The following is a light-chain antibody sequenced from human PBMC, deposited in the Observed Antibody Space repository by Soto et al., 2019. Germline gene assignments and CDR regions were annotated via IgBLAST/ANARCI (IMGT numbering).Light chain of an antibody. J-gene: IGLJ1*01. CDR3: SSYAGSSNV. CDR2: EVN. CDR1: SSDVGGYNY. Sequence: QSLLTQPPSASGSPGQSVAISCTGTSSDVGGYNYVSWYQQHPGKAPKLMIYEVNKRPSGVPDRFSGSKSGNTASLTVSGLQAEDEAAYSCSSYAGSSNVFGTGAKVTVL. V-gene: IGLV2-8*01.